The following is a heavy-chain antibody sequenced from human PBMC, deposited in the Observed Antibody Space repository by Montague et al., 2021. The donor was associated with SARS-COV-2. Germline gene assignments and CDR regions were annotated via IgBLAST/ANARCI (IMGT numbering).Heavy chain of an antibody. CDR1: GASLSSGGYY. Sequence: SETLSLTCNVSGASLSSGGYYWTWIRQRPGKGLEGIGYIYDSGSTSYNPSLKSRVTISVYTSKNYLYLKLTSVTAADTAVYYCARGGRGEILAFDVWGQGTKVTVSS. V-gene: IGHV4-61*03. CDR2: IYDSGST. CDR3: ARGGRGEILAFDV. J-gene: IGHJ6*02. D-gene: IGHD3-16*01.